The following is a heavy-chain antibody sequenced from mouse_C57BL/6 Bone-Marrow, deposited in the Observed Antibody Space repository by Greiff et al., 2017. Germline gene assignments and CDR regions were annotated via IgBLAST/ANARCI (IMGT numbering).Heavy chain of an antibody. D-gene: IGHD2-1*01. J-gene: IGHJ4*01. Sequence: VQLQQSGTVLARPGASVKMSCQTSGYTFTSYWMHWVKQRPGQGLEWIGIIYPGNSDTSYNQKFKGKAKLTAVTSPSTAYMELSSLTNEDSAVYYCTRGDGNYYYGMDYWGQGTSVTVSS. CDR1: GYTFTSYW. CDR2: IYPGNSDT. V-gene: IGHV1-5*01. CDR3: TRGDGNYYYGMDY.